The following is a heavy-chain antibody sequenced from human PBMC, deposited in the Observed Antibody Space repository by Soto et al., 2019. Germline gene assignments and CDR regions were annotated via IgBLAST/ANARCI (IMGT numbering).Heavy chain of an antibody. V-gene: IGHV1-3*01. CDR2: ISAGNGNT. Sequence: ASVKVSCKASGYTFTSYAMHWVRQAPGQRLEWMGWISAGNGNTKYSQKFQGRVTITRDTSTSTAYMELRSLRSDDTAVYYCARGDLDYGDYDYWGQGTLVTVSS. CDR3: ARGDLDYGDYDY. D-gene: IGHD4-17*01. J-gene: IGHJ4*02. CDR1: GYTFTSYA.